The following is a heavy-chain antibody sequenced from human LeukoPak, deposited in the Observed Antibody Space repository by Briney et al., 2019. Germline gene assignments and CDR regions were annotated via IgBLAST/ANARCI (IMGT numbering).Heavy chain of an antibody. J-gene: IGHJ3*02. V-gene: IGHV3-13*04. Sequence: GGSLRLSCAASGFTFSNYDMHWVRQVTGKGLEWVSAIGTAGDTYYPGSVKGRFTISRENAKNSLYLQMNSPRAGDTAVYYCARGPSQDYDSSVYDSRVFDIWGQGTMVTVPS. CDR1: GFTFSNYD. CDR2: IGTAGDT. CDR3: ARGPSQDYDSSVYDSRVFDI. D-gene: IGHD3-22*01.